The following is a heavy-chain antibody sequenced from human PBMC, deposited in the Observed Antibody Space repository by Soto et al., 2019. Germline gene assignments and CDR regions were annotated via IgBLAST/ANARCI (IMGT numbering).Heavy chain of an antibody. CDR3: ARSVTP. J-gene: IGHJ5*02. V-gene: IGHV4-31*03. CDR2: IYYSGST. D-gene: IGHD3-10*01. CDR1: GVPIRCGGYY. Sequence: SETLSLICTVPGVPIRCGGYYRSWTRPNPGKGLEWIGYIYYSGSTYYNPSLKSRVTISVDTSKNQFSLKLSSVTAADTAVYYCARSVTPWGQGTLVTVSS.